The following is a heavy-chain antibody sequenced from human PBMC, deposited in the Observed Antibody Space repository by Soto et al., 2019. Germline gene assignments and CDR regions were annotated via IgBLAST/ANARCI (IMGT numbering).Heavy chain of an antibody. J-gene: IGHJ3*02. Sequence: ASVKVSCKVSGYTLTELSMHWVRQAPGKGLEWMGGFDPEDGETIYAQKFQGRVTMTEDTSTDTAYMELSSLRSEDTAVYYCATWVVVAASDAFDIWGQATMVTVSS. CDR3: ATWVVVAASDAFDI. D-gene: IGHD2-15*01. V-gene: IGHV1-24*01. CDR1: GYTLTELS. CDR2: FDPEDGET.